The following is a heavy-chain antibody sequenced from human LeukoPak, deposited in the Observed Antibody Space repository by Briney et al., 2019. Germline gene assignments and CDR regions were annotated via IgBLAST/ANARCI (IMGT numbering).Heavy chain of an antibody. CDR3: ARSVVDFWSGYGSDY. D-gene: IGHD3-3*01. CDR1: GGSISSYY. CDR2: IYYSGST. Sequence: SETLSLTCTVSGGSISSYYWSWIRQPPGKGLEWIGYIYYSGSTNYNPSLKSRVTISVDTSKNQFSLKLSSVTAADTAVYYCARSVVDFWSGYGSDYWGQGTLVTVSS. V-gene: IGHV4-59*12. J-gene: IGHJ4*02.